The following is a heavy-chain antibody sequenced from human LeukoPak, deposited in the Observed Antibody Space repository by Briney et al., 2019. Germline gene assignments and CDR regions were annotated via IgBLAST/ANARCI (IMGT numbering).Heavy chain of an antibody. CDR3: ARGHDYGDYGPDAFDI. V-gene: IGHV4-4*07. CDR2: IYISGST. Sequence: KPSETLSLTCTVSGDSINSHYWGWIWQPAGKRLEWIGRIYISGSTDYNPSLKSRVTISVDTSKNQFSLKLSSVTAADTAVYYCARGHDYGDYGPDAFDIWGQGTMVTVSS. D-gene: IGHD4-17*01. J-gene: IGHJ3*02. CDR1: GDSINSHY.